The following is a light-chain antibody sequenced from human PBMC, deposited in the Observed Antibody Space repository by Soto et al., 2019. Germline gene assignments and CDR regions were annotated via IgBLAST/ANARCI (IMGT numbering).Light chain of an antibody. V-gene: IGLV2-11*01. CDR2: DVI. CDR1: SSDVGGYKY. Sequence: QSVLTQPRSVSGSPGQSVTISCTGTSSDVGGYKYVSWYQQHPGKAPKLLIYDVIKRPSGVPDXXXXSKSGSTASLTISGLQAEDEADYYCCSYAGNFIYVFGTGTKV. J-gene: IGLJ1*01. CDR3: CSYAGNFIYV.